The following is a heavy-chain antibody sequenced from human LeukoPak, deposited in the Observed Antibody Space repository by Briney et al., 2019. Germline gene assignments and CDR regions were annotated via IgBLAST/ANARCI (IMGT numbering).Heavy chain of an antibody. CDR1: GFTFDDYA. J-gene: IGHJ4*02. CDR2: ISWNSGYI. CDR3: AKDKYSSSGYYFGY. V-gene: IGHV3-9*03. D-gene: IGHD6-6*01. Sequence: PGGSLRLSCAASGFTFDDYAMLWVRQAPGKGLEWVSGISWNSGYIGYADSVKGRFTISRDNAKNSLYLQMNSLRAEDMALYYCAKDKYSSSGYYFGYWGQGTLVTVSS.